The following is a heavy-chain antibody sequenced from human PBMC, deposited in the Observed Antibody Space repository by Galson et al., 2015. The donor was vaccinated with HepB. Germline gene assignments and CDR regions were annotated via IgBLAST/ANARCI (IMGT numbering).Heavy chain of an antibody. CDR1: GFIFSDSY. J-gene: IGHJ5*01. D-gene: IGHD5-12*01. V-gene: IGHV3-11*06. Sequence: SLRLSCAASGFIFSDSYMTWFRQAPGTGLACISYISGTSSDTNYADSVRGRFTISRDNAKNSLYLQMNSLRVEDTAVYYCARPTRLPDSWGQGTLVTVSS. CDR2: ISGTSSDT. CDR3: ARPTRLPDS.